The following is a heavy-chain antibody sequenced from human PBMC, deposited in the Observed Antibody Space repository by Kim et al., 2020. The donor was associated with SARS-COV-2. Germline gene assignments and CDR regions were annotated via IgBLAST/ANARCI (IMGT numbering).Heavy chain of an antibody. J-gene: IGHJ4*02. Sequence: ASVKVSCKASGYTFTSYGISWVRQAPGQGLEWMGWISAYNGNTNYAQKLQGRVTITTDTSTSTAYMELRSLRSDDTAVYYCARGQGILRYFAWLHLYYFINWGQGTLVTVSS. V-gene: IGHV1-18*01. CDR2: ISAYNGNT. D-gene: IGHD3-9*01. CDR1: GYTFTSYG. CDR3: ARGQGILRYFAWLHLYYFIN.